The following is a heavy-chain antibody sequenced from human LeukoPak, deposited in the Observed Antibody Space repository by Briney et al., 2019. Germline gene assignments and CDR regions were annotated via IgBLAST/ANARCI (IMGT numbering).Heavy chain of an antibody. Sequence: GGSLRLSXAASGFTFSSYAMSWVCQAPGKGLEWVSAISGSGGSTYYADSVKGRFTISRDNSKNTLYLQMNSLRAEDTAVYYCAKDALGIVVVVAATLGSAFDIWGQGTMVTVSS. CDR2: ISGSGGST. V-gene: IGHV3-23*01. CDR3: AKDALGIVVVVAATLGSAFDI. D-gene: IGHD2-15*01. CDR1: GFTFSSYA. J-gene: IGHJ3*02.